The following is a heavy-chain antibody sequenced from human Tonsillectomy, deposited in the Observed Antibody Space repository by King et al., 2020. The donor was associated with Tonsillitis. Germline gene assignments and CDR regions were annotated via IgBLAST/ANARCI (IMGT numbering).Heavy chain of an antibody. D-gene: IGHD6-19*01. J-gene: IGHJ4*02. CDR2: IYTSGNT. Sequence: QLQESGPGLVKPSQTLSLTCTVSGDSVSSGSYYWIWIRQPAGKGLEWIGRIYTSGNTKYNPSLKSRLTKSIDTSKNQFSLKLSSVTAADTAVYYCGRDSAGYGSGWVDYWGQGTLVTVSS. V-gene: IGHV4-61*02. CDR3: GRDSAGYGSGWVDY. CDR1: GDSVSSGSYY.